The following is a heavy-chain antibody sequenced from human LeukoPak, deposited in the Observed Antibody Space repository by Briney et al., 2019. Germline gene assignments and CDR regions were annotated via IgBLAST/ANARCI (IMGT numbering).Heavy chain of an antibody. CDR1: GYTFTSYY. V-gene: IGHV1-46*01. D-gene: IGHD4-23*01. J-gene: IGHJ6*03. CDR2: INPSGGST. CDR3: ARHYGGNEDYYYYMDV. Sequence: GASVKVSCKASGYTFTSYYMHWVRQAPGQGLEWMGIINPSGGSTSYAQKFQGRVTMTRDMSTSTVYMELSSLRSEDTAVYYCARHYGGNEDYYYYMDVWGKGTTVTVSS.